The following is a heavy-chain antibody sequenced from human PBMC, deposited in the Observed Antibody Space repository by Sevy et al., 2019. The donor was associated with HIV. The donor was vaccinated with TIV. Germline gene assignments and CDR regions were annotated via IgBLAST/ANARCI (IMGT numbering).Heavy chain of an antibody. CDR1: GFTFSTYG. J-gene: IGHJ4*02. CDR3: ARDLEFYDYGDYGPAFMPDY. V-gene: IGHV3-33*01. D-gene: IGHD4-17*01. CDR2: IWFDGSNT. Sequence: GGCLRLSCAASGFTFSTYGMRWVRQAPGKGLEWVALIWFDGSNTYYADSVKGRFTISRDIAKNTLHLQMNSLRAEDTAVYYCARDLEFYDYGDYGPAFMPDYWGQGTLVTVSS.